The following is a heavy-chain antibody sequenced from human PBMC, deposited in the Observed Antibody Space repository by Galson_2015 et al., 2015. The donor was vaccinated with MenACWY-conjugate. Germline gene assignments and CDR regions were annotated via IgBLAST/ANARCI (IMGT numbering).Heavy chain of an antibody. CDR3: AREAMCSINVSEIDP. J-gene: IGHJ5*02. V-gene: IGHV6-1*01. CDR2: TYYKSKWYT. D-gene: IGHD6-13*01. Sequence: CAISGDSVSTNSAAWNWIRQSPSRGLEWLGRTYYKSKWYTDYAASVRGRTTIIPDTSKNLISLQLSSLTPEDTSIYYCAREAMCSINVSEIDPWVPGTLVTVSS. CDR1: GDSVSTNSAA.